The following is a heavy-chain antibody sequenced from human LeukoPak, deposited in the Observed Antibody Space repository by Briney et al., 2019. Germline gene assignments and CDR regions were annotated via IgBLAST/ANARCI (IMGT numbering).Heavy chain of an antibody. CDR3: ARVYSSGWYRVDY. Sequence: PSETLSLTCAVYGGSFSGYYWSWIRQPPGKGLEWIGEINHSGSTNYNPSLKSRVTISVDTSKNQFSLKLSSVTVADTAVYYCARVYSSGWYRVDYWGQGTLVTVSS. J-gene: IGHJ4*02. CDR1: GGSFSGYY. CDR2: INHSGST. V-gene: IGHV4-34*01. D-gene: IGHD6-19*01.